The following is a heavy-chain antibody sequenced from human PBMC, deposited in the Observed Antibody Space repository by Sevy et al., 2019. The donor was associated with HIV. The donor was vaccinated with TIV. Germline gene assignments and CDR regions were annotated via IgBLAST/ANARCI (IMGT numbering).Heavy chain of an antibody. CDR2: IWNDGSNK. D-gene: IGHD3-22*01. J-gene: IGHJ4*02. CDR1: GFTFSNYG. CDR3: ARGGDFNDRSAKRDFDY. V-gene: IGHV3-33*01. Sequence: GKSLKISCAASGFTFSNYGMHWVRQAPGKGLEWVAVIWNDGSNKYYADSVKGRFTISRDNSKNTLYLQMNSLTVEDTAVYFCARGGDFNDRSAKRDFDYWGQGTLVTVSS.